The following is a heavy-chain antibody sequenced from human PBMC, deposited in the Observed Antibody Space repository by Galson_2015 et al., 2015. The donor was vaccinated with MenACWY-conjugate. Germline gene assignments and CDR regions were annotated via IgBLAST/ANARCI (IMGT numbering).Heavy chain of an antibody. Sequence: SLRLSCAASGITASSNYMSWVRQAPGKGLEWVSFIYSGGSTYYADSVKGRFTISRDNSKNTLYLQMNSVRAEDTAVYYRARYPPRVVVIENYFDYWGQGTLVTVSS. J-gene: IGHJ4*02. V-gene: IGHV3-53*01. CDR2: IYSGGST. CDR3: ARYPPRVVVIENYFDY. CDR1: GITASSNY. D-gene: IGHD2-15*01.